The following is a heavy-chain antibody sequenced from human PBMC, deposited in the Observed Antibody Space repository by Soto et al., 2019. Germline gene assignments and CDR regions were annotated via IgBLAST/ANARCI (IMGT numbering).Heavy chain of an antibody. V-gene: IGHV4-30-2*01. D-gene: IGHD6-13*01. CDR1: GGSISSGGYS. CDR3: ARDSSSWYGAGFDP. Sequence: SETLSLTCAVSGGSISSGGYSWSWIRQPPGKGLEWIGYIYHSGSTYYNPSLKSRVTISVDRSKNQFSLKLSSVTAADTAVYYCARDSSSWYGAGFDPWGQGTLVTVSS. CDR2: IYHSGST. J-gene: IGHJ5*02.